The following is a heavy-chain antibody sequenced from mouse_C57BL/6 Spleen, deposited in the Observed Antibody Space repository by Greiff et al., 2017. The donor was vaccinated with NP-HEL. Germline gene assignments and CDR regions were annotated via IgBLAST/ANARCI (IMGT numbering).Heavy chain of an antibody. Sequence: QVQLQQSGAELVRPGASVKLSCKASGYTFTDYYINWVKQRPGQGLEWIARIYPGSGNTYYNEKFKGKATLTAEKSSSTAYMQLSSLTSEDSAVYFCASEGIYYYGSSSHWGQGTLVTVSA. CDR3: ASEGIYYYGSSSH. CDR1: GYTFTDYY. J-gene: IGHJ3*01. D-gene: IGHD1-1*01. V-gene: IGHV1-76*01. CDR2: IYPGSGNT.